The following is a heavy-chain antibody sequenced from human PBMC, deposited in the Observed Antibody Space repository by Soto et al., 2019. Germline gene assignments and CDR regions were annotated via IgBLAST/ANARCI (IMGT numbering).Heavy chain of an antibody. J-gene: IGHJ4*02. D-gene: IGHD7-27*01. Sequence: QVQLVQSGGEVRKPGASVKVSCKASGYTFTNYGINWVRQAPGQGLEWMAWINTYNGNTDYAQKFQDRVTLTTDTSTSTDYVELRSRRADDTADYCCAKLPLTGVVTDWGQGTLVIVSS. CDR2: INTYNGNT. CDR1: GYTFTNYG. V-gene: IGHV1-18*01. CDR3: AKLPLTGVVTD.